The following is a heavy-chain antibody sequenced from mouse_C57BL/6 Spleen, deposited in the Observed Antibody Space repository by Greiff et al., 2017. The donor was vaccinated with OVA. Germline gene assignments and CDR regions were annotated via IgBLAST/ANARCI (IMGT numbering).Heavy chain of an antibody. V-gene: IGHV1-69*01. CDR1: GYTFTSYW. CDR3: ARGGGYGSSYDY. J-gene: IGHJ2*01. CDR2: IDPSDSYT. D-gene: IGHD1-1*01. Sequence: QVQLQQPGAELVMPGASVKLSCKASGYTFTSYWMHWVKQRPGQGLEWIGEIDPSDSYTNYNQKFKGKSTLTVDKSSSTAYMQLSSLTSEDSAVYYCARGGGYGSSYDYWGQGTTLTVSS.